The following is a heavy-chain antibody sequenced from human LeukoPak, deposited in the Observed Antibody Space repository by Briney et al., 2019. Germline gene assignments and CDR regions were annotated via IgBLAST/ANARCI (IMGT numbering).Heavy chain of an antibody. CDR1: GGSISSYY. J-gene: IGHJ4*02. V-gene: IGHV4-4*07. CDR3: ARRRPIAAAESFDY. D-gene: IGHD6-13*01. CDR2: IYTSGST. Sequence: SETLSLTCTVSGGSISSYYWSWIRQPAGKGLEWIGRIYTSGSTNYNPSLKSRVTMSVDTSKNQFSLKLSSVTAADTAVYYCARRRPIAAAESFDYWGQGTLVTVSS.